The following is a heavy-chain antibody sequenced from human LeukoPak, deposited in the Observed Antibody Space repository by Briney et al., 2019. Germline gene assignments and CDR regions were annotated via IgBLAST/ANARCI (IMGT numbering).Heavy chain of an antibody. CDR3: ARTSEGYCRSTRCWAYYYYMDV. J-gene: IGHJ6*03. CDR1: GGSFTIYS. D-gene: IGHD2-2*01. V-gene: IGHV4-59*01. CDR2: IHYSGST. Sequence: PSETLSLTCAVYGGSFTIYSWTWIRQPPGKGLEWIGYIHYSGSTNYNPSLKSRVTISVDTSKNQFSLKVSSVTAADTAVYYCARTSEGYCRSTRCWAYYYYMDVWGKGTTVTISS.